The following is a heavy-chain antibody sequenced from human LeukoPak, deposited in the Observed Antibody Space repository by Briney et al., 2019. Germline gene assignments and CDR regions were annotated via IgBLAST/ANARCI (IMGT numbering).Heavy chain of an antibody. CDR3: ARDREVVTAKAQMDV. CDR1: GFSVSTNH. V-gene: IGHV3-53*01. CDR2: IYIGANT. J-gene: IGHJ6*04. D-gene: IGHD2-21*02. Sequence: GGSLRLSCAVSGFSVSTNHMSWVRQAPGKGLEWVSVIYIGANTYYADSVKGRFTISRDNSKNTVFLQMNSLRAEDTAVYYCARDREVVTAKAQMDVWGKGTTVTVFS.